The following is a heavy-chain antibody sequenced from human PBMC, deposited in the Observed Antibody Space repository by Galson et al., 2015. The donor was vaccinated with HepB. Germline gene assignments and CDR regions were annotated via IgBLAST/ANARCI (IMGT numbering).Heavy chain of an antibody. CDR3: ARASFLVGAPFDI. D-gene: IGHD1-26*01. CDR1: GGTFSSYA. Sequence: SVKVSCKASGGTFSSYAISWVRQAPGQGLEWMGGIIPIFGTANYAQKFQGRVTITADESTSTAYMELSSLRSEDTAAYYCARASFLVGAPFDIWGQGTMVTVSS. J-gene: IGHJ3*02. CDR2: IIPIFGTA. V-gene: IGHV1-69*13.